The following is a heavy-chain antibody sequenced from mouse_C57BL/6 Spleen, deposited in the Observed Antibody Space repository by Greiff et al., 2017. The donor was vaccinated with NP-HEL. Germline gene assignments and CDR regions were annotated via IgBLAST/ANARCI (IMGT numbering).Heavy chain of an antibody. CDR1: GYSFTGYF. V-gene: IGHV1-20*01. D-gene: IGHD2-3*01. CDR3: TRSDGYYDYYAMDY. J-gene: IGHJ4*01. CDR2: INPYNGDT. Sequence: EVQLQQSGPELVKPGDSVKISCKASGYSFTGYFMNWVMQSHGKSLEWIGRINPYNGDTYYNQKFKGKATLTVDKSSSTAYMELRSLTSEDSAVYYCTRSDGYYDYYAMDYWGQGTSVTVSS.